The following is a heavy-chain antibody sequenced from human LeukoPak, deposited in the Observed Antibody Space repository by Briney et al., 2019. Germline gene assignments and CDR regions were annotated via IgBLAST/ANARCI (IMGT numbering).Heavy chain of an antibody. Sequence: SETLSLTCTVSGYSISSGYYWGWIRQPPGKGLEWIGSIYHSGSTYYNPSLKSRVTISVDTSKNQFSLKLSSVTAADTAVYYCAREVGSGGRGGWFDPWGQGTLVTVSS. V-gene: IGHV4-38-2*02. CDR2: IYHSGST. D-gene: IGHD2-15*01. CDR3: AREVGSGGRGGWFDP. CDR1: GYSISSGYY. J-gene: IGHJ5*02.